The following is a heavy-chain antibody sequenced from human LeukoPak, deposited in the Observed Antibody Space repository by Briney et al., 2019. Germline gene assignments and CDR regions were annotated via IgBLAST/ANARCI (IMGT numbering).Heavy chain of an antibody. Sequence: SGGSLRLSCAASGFTFSSYAMSWVRQAPGKGLEWVSAISGSGGSTYYADSVRGRFTISRDNSRNTVYLQMNSLRAEDTAVYYCAKDDRWLQFCCWGQGTLVTVSA. J-gene: IGHJ4*02. CDR2: ISGSGGST. D-gene: IGHD5-24*01. V-gene: IGHV3-23*01. CDR3: AKDDRWLQFCC. CDR1: GFTFSSYA.